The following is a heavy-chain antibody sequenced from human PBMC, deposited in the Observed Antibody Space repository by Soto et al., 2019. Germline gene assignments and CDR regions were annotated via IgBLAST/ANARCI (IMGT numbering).Heavy chain of an antibody. D-gene: IGHD4-4*01. CDR1: GFTFSSYA. CDR2: ISSSSSYI. CDR3: ASVTQGV. V-gene: IGHV3-21*01. Sequence: PGGSLRLSCAASGFTFSSYAIHWVRQAPGKGLEWVSSISSSSSYIYYADSVQGRFTISRDNAKNSLYLQMNSLRAEDTAVYYCASVTQGVWGQGTMVTVSS. J-gene: IGHJ3*01.